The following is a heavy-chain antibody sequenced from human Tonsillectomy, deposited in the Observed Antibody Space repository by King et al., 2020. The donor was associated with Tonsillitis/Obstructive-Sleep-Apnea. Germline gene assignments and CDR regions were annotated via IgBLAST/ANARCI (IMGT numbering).Heavy chain of an antibody. CDR1: GFTVNNNH. CDR3: TLYDFWSGYHYYYMDV. V-gene: IGHV3-53*01. Sequence: VQLVESGGGLIQPGGSLRLSCAASGFTVNNNHMSWVRQAPGKGLEWVSVIFSGGSTYYADSGKGRFTISRNNSMNTLYLEMTSLRAEDTAVYYCTLYDFWSGYHYYYMDVWGKGTTVTVSS. CDR2: IFSGGST. J-gene: IGHJ6*03. D-gene: IGHD3-3*01.